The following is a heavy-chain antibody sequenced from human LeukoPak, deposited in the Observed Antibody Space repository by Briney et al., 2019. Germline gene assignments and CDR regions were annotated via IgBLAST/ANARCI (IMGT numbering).Heavy chain of an antibody. CDR2: ISSSSSYI. J-gene: IGHJ5*02. Sequence: GGSLRLSCAASGFTFSSYSMNWVRQAPGKGLEWVSSISSSSSYIYYADSVKGRFTISRDNAKNLLYLQMNSLRAEDTAVYYCARDSTAMALNPWGQGTLVTVSS. CDR3: ARDSTAMALNP. D-gene: IGHD5-18*01. V-gene: IGHV3-21*01. CDR1: GFTFSSYS.